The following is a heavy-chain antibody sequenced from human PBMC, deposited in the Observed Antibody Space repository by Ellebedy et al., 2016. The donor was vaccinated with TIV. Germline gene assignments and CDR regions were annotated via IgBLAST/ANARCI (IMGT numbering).Heavy chain of an antibody. D-gene: IGHD6-19*01. V-gene: IGHV3-48*02. Sequence: PGGSLRLSCAASGFTFSSYAMSWVRQAPGKGLEWVSTISNTGSSTIYYADSVKGRFTISRDNAKNSLYLQMNSLRDEDTAVYYCARDIDNSGWDPWGQGTLVTVSS. J-gene: IGHJ5*02. CDR1: GFTFSSYA. CDR2: ISNTGSSTI. CDR3: ARDIDNSGWDP.